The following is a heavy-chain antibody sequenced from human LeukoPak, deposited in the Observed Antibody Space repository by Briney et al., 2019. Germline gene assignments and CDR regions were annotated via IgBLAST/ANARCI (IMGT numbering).Heavy chain of an antibody. D-gene: IGHD5-24*01. CDR3: ARGGYKPPKAFDI. CDR2: IYYSGST. CDR1: GGSISSGGYY. V-gene: IGHV4-31*03. Sequence: PSETLSLTCTVSGGSISSGGYYWGWIRQHPGKGRDGIGYIYYSGSTYYNPSLKSRVTISVDTSKNQFSLKLSSVTAADTAVYYCARGGYKPPKAFDIWGQGTMVTVSS. J-gene: IGHJ3*02.